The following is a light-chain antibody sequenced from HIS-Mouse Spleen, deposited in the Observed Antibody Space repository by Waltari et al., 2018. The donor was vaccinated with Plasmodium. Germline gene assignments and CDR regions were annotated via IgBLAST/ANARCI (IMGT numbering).Light chain of an antibody. CDR1: SVHSSYA. Sequence: QLVLTQSPSASASLGASVKLTCTLSSVHSSYAIAWHQQQPGKGPRYLMKLNSDGSHSKGDGNAGRFAGSSAGAERYVTSASLQAEDEADYYGQTWGTGMGVFGGGTKLTVL. V-gene: IGLV4-69*01. CDR2: LNSDGSH. J-gene: IGLJ2*01. CDR3: QTWGTGMGV.